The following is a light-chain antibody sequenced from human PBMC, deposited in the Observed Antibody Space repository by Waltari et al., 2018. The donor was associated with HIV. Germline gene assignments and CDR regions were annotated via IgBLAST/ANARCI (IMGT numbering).Light chain of an antibody. V-gene: IGKV3-15*01. Sequence: EIVMTQSPATLSVSPGERVTLSCRASQSISSNLAWYQQKPGQGPRLLIYDASTRATDIPARFSGSGSGTEFTLTISSLQSEDFAIYYCQQYVNWPPYTFGQGNKLEIK. CDR3: QQYVNWPPYT. J-gene: IGKJ2*01. CDR1: QSISSN. CDR2: DAS.